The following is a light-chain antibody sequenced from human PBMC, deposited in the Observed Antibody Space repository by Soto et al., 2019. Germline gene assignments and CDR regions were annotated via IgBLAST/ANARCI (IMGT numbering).Light chain of an antibody. Sequence: QSVLTQPPSVSGAPGQRVTISCSGSNSNIGAGYDVHWYQQLPGTAPKLLIYGNSNRPSGVPDRFSGSKSGTSASLAITGLQAEDEADYYCQSYDISLSVPFGGGTQLTVL. J-gene: IGLJ3*02. V-gene: IGLV1-40*01. CDR1: NSNIGAGYD. CDR2: GNS. CDR3: QSYDISLSVP.